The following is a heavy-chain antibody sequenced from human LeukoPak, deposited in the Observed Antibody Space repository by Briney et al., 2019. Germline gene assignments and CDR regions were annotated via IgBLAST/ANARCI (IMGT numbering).Heavy chain of an antibody. CDR2: ISSSGSTI. J-gene: IGHJ4*02. CDR3: AREKASTTGTTDYDY. D-gene: IGHD1-1*01. V-gene: IGHV3-11*04. Sequence: GGSLRLSCAASGFTFSDYYMSWIRQAPGKGLEWVSYISSSGSTILYADSVKGRFSISRDNAKNSLFLQMNSLRAGDTAVYYCAREKASTTGTTDYDYWGQGTLVTVSS. CDR1: GFTFSDYY.